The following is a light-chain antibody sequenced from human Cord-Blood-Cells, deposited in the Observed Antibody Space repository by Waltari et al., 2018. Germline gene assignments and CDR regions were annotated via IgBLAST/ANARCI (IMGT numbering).Light chain of an antibody. CDR1: QSVLYSSNNKNY. V-gene: IGKV4-1*01. Sequence: DLVMTQYPDSLAVSLGERATINCKSSQSVLYSSNNKNYLAWYQQKPGQPPKLLIYWASTRESGVPDRFSGSGSVTDFTLTISSLQAEDVAVYYCQQYYSTPYTFGQGTKLEIK. CDR3: QQYYSTPYT. J-gene: IGKJ2*01. CDR2: WAS.